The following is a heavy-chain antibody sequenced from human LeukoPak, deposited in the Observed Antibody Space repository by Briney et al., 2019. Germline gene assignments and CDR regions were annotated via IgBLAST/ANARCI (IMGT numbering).Heavy chain of an antibody. CDR3: ARGIGRTIAAFDY. CDR1: GFTFSSYW. CDR2: INIDASST. Sequence: PGGSLRLSCAASGFTFSSYWMHWVRQAPGKGLVWVSRINIDASSTTNADSVKGRFTISRDNSKNTLYLQMNSLRAEDTAVYYCARGIGRTIAAFDYWGQGTLVTVSS. J-gene: IGHJ4*02. D-gene: IGHD6-13*01. V-gene: IGHV3-74*01.